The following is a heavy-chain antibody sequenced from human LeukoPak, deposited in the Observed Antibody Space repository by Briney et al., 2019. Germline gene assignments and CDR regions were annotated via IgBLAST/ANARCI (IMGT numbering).Heavy chain of an antibody. CDR1: GGSISGYY. CDR3: ARGNYDILTGYLY. Sequence: SETLSLTCTVSGGSISGYYWSWIRQPPGKGLEWIGEINHSGSTNYNPSLKSRVTISVDTSKNQFSLKLSSVTAADTAVYYCARGNYDILTGYLYWGQGTLVTVSS. D-gene: IGHD3-9*01. CDR2: INHSGST. V-gene: IGHV4-34*01. J-gene: IGHJ4*02.